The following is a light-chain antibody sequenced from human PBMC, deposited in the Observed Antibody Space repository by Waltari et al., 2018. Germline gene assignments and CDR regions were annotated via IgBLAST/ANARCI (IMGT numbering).Light chain of an antibody. CDR2: EVT. Sequence: QSALTQPPSASGSPGQSVTISCTGTNSDVGAYNYVSWYQQRPGKAPKLIIFEVTKRPSGVPDRCSGSKSGNTASLTVSGLQADDEADYFCTSYGGSNNLLFGGGTKLTVL. CDR3: TSYGGSNNLL. V-gene: IGLV2-8*01. CDR1: NSDVGAYNY. J-gene: IGLJ3*02.